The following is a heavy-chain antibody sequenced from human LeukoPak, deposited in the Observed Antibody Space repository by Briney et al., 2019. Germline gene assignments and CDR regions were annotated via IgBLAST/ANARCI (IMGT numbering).Heavy chain of an antibody. V-gene: IGHV3-66*03. CDR2: LYSRGST. CDR3: ARDYCGS. Sequence: TGGSLGLSCAASGFTVSNNHLRWVRQAPGKGLEWVSSLYSRGSTSYVDSVKGQFTISRDNSKNTLFLQMSSLGVEDTAVYYCARDYCGSWGQGSLVTVSS. J-gene: IGHJ5*02. CDR1: GFTVSNNH. D-gene: IGHD6-25*01.